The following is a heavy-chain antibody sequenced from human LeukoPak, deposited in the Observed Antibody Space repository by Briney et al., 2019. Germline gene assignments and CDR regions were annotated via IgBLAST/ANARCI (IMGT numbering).Heavy chain of an antibody. CDR1: GLNFNDND. CDR3: AKERGGQDWDFDL. J-gene: IGHJ2*01. V-gene: IGHV3-33*06. D-gene: IGHD3-10*01. Sequence: GGSLRLSCAASGLNFNDNDMDWVRQAPGKGLEWVAVIWDDGSNKYYAESVKGRFTISRDIFKNMLYLQMNSLRVEDTAVYYCAKERGGQDWDFDLWGRGTLVTVSS. CDR2: IWDDGSNK.